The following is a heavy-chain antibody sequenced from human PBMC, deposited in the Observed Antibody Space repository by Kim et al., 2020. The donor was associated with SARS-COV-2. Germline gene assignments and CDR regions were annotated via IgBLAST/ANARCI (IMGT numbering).Heavy chain of an antibody. D-gene: IGHD5-12*01. CDR1: GYTFTSYD. CDR3: ARAYRRDGYSGYDGVVVAATLRYYYGMDV. J-gene: IGHJ6*02. Sequence: ASVKVSCKASGYTFTSYDINWVRQATGQGLEWMGWMNPNSGNTGYAQKFQGRVTMTRNTSISTAYMELSSLRSEDTAVYYCARAYRRDGYSGYDGVVVAATLRYYYGMDVWGQGTTVTVSS. CDR2: MNPNSGNT. V-gene: IGHV1-8*01.